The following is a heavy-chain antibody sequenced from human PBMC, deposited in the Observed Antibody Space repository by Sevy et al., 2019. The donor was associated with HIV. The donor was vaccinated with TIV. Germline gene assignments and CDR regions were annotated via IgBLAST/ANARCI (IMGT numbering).Heavy chain of an antibody. V-gene: IGHV5-51*01. Sequence: GESLKISCKGSGFTFTNYWIAWVRQMPGKGLEWMGIIYPGDSDTRDSPSFQGQVTISADKSITTAYTQWSSLKASDTAMYYCARTYYYGSGNYCDAISRFGYWGQGTLVTVSS. CDR3: ARTYYYGSGNYCDAISRFGY. J-gene: IGHJ4*02. CDR1: GFTFTNYW. CDR2: IYPGDSDT. D-gene: IGHD3-10*01.